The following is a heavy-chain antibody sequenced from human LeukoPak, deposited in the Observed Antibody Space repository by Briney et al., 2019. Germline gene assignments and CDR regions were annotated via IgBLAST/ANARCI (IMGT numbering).Heavy chain of an antibody. CDR1: GGSISSGSYY. Sequence: SQTLSLTCTVSGGSISSGSYYWSWIRQPAGKGLEWIGRIYTSGSTNYNPSLKSRVTMSVDTSKNQFSLKLSSVTAADTAVYYCARDQGQQVVVTAIPDAFDIWGQGTMVTVSS. CDR3: ARDQGQQVVVTAIPDAFDI. D-gene: IGHD2-21*02. V-gene: IGHV4-61*02. J-gene: IGHJ3*02. CDR2: IYTSGST.